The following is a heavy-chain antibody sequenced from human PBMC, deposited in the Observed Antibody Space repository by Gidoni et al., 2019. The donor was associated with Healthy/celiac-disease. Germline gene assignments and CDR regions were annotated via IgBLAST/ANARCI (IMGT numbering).Heavy chain of an antibody. Sequence: QVQLVESGGGLVKPGRSLELPCAAHGFTFSDYYLSWIRQAPGKGLEWVSYISSSSSYTNYADSVKGRFTISRDNAKNSLYLQMNSLRAEDTAVYYCATWPAAIDYYYYYYYMDVWGKGTTVTVSS. J-gene: IGHJ6*03. D-gene: IGHD2-2*01. CDR3: ATWPAAIDYYYYYYYMDV. V-gene: IGHV3-11*06. CDR1: GFTFSDYY. CDR2: ISSSSSYT.